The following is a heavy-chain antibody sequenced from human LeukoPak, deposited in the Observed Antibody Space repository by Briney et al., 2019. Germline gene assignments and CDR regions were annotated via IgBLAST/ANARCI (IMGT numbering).Heavy chain of an antibody. CDR2: ISWNSGSI. Sequence: PGGSLRLSCAASGFTFDDYAMHWVRQAPGKGLEWVSGISWNSGSIGYADSVKGRFTISRDNAKNSLYLQMNSLRAEDTALYYCAKGADSSFYYYYGMDVWGQGTTVTVSS. J-gene: IGHJ6*02. D-gene: IGHD6-6*01. CDR1: GFTFDDYA. CDR3: AKGADSSFYYYYGMDV. V-gene: IGHV3-9*01.